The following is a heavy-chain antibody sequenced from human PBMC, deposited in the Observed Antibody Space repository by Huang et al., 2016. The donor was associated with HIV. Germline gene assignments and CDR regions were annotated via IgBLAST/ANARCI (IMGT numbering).Heavy chain of an antibody. CDR3: ARVGAYYDFWSGHTKYYYFDY. J-gene: IGHJ4*02. D-gene: IGHD3-3*01. CDR1: GFTFSSYS. Sequence: EVQLVESGGGLVKPGGSLRLSCAASGFTFSSYSMNWVRQAPGKGLEWVSSISSSRNYLYYADSVKGRFTISRDNAKNSLYLQMNSLRAEDTAVYYCARVGAYYDFWSGHTKYYYFDYWGQGTLVTVSS. CDR2: ISSSRNYL. V-gene: IGHV3-21*01.